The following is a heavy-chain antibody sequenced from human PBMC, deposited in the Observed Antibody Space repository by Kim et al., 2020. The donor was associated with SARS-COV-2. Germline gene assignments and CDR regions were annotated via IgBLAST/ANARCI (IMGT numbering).Heavy chain of an antibody. J-gene: IGHJ4*02. Sequence: SETLSLTCTVSGGSVSSGRYFWSWIRQPPGKGLEWIGYVYYSGSTNYNPSLKSRVSISLDTSKNQFSLKLNSVTAADAAVYYCARGGDAYNQVDYWGQGTLVTVSS. CDR1: GGSVSSGRYF. V-gene: IGHV4-61*01. D-gene: IGHD1-1*01. CDR3: ARGGDAYNQVDY. CDR2: VYYSGST.